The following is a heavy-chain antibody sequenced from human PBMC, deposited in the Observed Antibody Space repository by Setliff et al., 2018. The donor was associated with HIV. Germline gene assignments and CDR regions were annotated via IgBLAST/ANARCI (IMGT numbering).Heavy chain of an antibody. CDR1: GGTFSSYA. CDR2: IIPIFGTA. CDR3: ARDGPIAAAGTEGLWFDP. V-gene: IGHV1-69*13. J-gene: IGHJ5*02. D-gene: IGHD6-13*01. Sequence: ASVKVSCKASGGTFSSYAISWVRQAPGQGLEWMGGIIPIFGTANYAQKFQGRVTITADESTSTAYMELSSLRSEDTAVYYCARDGPIAAAGTEGLWFDPWGPGILVTVSS.